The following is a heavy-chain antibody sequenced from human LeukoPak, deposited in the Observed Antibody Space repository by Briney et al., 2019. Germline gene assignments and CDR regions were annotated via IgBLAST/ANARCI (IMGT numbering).Heavy chain of an antibody. CDR3: AKDQGAYDSSGYYGN. D-gene: IGHD3-22*01. J-gene: IGHJ4*02. CDR1: GFTFSSYA. CDR2: ISGSGGST. V-gene: IGHV3-23*01. Sequence: PGGSLRLSCAASGFTFSSYAMSWVRQAPGKGLEWVSAISGSGGSTYYADSVKGRFTISRDNTKNTLYLQMHSLKAEDTAVYYCAKDQGAYDSSGYYGNWGQGTLVTVSS.